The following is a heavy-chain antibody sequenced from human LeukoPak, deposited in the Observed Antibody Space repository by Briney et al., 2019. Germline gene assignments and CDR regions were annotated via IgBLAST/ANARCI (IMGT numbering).Heavy chain of an antibody. V-gene: IGHV3-23*01. Sequence: GGSLRLSWAASGFTFSSYAMSWVRQAPGKGLEWVSAISGSVGSTSYADSVKGRFTISRDNSKNTLYLQMNSLRAEDTAVYYCAKRASYGDYHDAFDIWGQGTMVTVSS. CDR3: AKRASYGDYHDAFDI. J-gene: IGHJ3*02. CDR2: ISGSVGST. D-gene: IGHD4-17*01. CDR1: GFTFSSYA.